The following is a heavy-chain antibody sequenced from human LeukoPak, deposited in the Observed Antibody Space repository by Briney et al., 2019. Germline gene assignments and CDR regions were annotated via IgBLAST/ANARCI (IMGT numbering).Heavy chain of an antibody. CDR1: GGSISSGDYY. CDR3: ARETIDPTMVRGVIDV. V-gene: IGHV4-30-4*01. Sequence: PSETLSLTCTVSGGSISSGDYYWSWIRQPPGKGLEWIGYIYYSGSTYYNPSFKSRVTISVDTSKNQFSLKLSSVTAADTAVYYCARETIDPTMVRGVIDVWGQGTTVTVSS. D-gene: IGHD3-10*01. CDR2: IYYSGST. J-gene: IGHJ6*02.